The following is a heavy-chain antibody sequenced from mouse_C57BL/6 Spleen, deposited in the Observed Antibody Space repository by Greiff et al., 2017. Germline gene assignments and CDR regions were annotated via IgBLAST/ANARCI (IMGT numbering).Heavy chain of an antibody. CDR3: ARQGSSNWEYYFDY. V-gene: IGHV5-6*01. D-gene: IGHD4-1*01. Sequence: EVKLVESGGDLVKPGGSLKLSCAASGFTFSRYAVSWVRQTPDKRLDWVATISSGGSYTYYPDTVKGRFTISRDNAKNTLYLHMSGLKSENTAMYDWARQGSSNWEYYFDYWGQGTTLTVSS. CDR1: GFTFSRYA. CDR2: ISSGGSYT. J-gene: IGHJ2*01.